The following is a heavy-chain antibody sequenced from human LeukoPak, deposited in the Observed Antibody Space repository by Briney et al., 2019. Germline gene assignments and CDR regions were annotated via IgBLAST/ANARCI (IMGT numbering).Heavy chain of an antibody. J-gene: IGHJ5*02. CDR1: GGSISSSSYY. V-gene: IGHV4-39*01. CDR2: IYYSGST. CDR3: ARRLMITFGGVIGNPHNWFDP. Sequence: KPSGTLSLTCTVSGGSISSSSYYWGWIRQPPGKGLEWIGSIYYSGSTYYNPSLKSRVTISVDTSKNQFSLKLSSVTAADTAVYYCARRLMITFGGVIGNPHNWFDPWGQGTLVTVSS. D-gene: IGHD3-16*02.